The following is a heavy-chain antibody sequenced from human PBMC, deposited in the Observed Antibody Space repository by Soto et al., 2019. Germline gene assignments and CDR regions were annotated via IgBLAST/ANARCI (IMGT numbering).Heavy chain of an antibody. D-gene: IGHD6-13*01. Sequence: QVQLVQSGAEVKKPGSSVKVSCKASGGTFSSYAISWVRQAPGQGLEWMGGIIPIFGTANYAQKFQGRVTITADESTSTAYMELRSLGSEDTAVYYCARASGTLQAPRAYYYCYGMDVWGQGTTVTVSS. CDR3: ARASGTLQAPRAYYYCYGMDV. CDR2: IIPIFGTA. V-gene: IGHV1-69*12. CDR1: GGTFSSYA. J-gene: IGHJ6*02.